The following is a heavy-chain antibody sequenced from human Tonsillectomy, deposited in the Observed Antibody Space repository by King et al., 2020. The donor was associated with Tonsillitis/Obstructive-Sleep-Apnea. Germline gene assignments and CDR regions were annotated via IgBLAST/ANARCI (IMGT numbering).Heavy chain of an antibody. CDR1: GFTFSSYE. Sequence: QLVQSGGGLVQPGGSLRLSCAASGFTFSSYEMNWVRQSPGKGLEWVSYIGTSGSPIYYADSVKGRFTISRDNAKNSLYLQMNSLRAEDTAVYYCARGYYYDSSAYYPSPWGQGTLVTVSS. J-gene: IGHJ5*02. V-gene: IGHV3-48*03. CDR3: ARGYYYDSSAYYPSP. CDR2: IGTSGSPI. D-gene: IGHD3-22*01.